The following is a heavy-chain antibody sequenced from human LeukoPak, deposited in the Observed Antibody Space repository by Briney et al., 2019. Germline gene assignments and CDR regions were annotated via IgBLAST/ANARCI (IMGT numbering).Heavy chain of an antibody. CDR1: GGSFSGYY. J-gene: IGHJ6*03. V-gene: IGHV4-34*01. CDR2: INHSGST. Sequence: SETLSLTCAVYGGSFSGYYWSWIRQPPGKGLEWIGEINHSGSTNYNPSLKSRVTISVDTFKNQFSLKLSSVTAADTAVYYCARLTVTGGLYYYYYMDVWGKGTTVTVSS. D-gene: IGHD4-17*01. CDR3: ARLTVTGGLYYYYYMDV.